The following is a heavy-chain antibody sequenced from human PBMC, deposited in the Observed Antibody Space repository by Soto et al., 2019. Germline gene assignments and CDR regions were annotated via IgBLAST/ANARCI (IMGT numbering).Heavy chain of an antibody. J-gene: IGHJ6*02. Sequence: GGSLRLSCAASGFTFSSYAMSWVRQAPGKGLEWVSAISGSGGSTYYANSVKGRFTISRDNSKNTLYLQMNSLRAEDTAVYYCARRNQPKDLTMVRGVIILYYYYGMDVWGQGTTVTVSS. CDR3: ARRNQPKDLTMVRGVIILYYYYGMDV. V-gene: IGHV3-23*01. CDR1: GFTFSSYA. CDR2: ISGSGGST. D-gene: IGHD3-10*01.